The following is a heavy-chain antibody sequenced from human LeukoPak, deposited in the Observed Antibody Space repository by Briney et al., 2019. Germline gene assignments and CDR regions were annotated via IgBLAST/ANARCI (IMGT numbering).Heavy chain of an antibody. Sequence: GGSLRLSCAASGFTFTSFAMSWVRQAPGKGPEWVSAITVSGDTTYYADSVRGRFTVSRDRSKNTVSLQMNSLRAEDTAVYYCAKDRGYCSDTRCDGWYFDLWGRGTLVTVSS. CDR1: GFTFTSFA. D-gene: IGHD2-2*01. CDR2: ITVSGDTT. J-gene: IGHJ2*01. V-gene: IGHV3-23*01. CDR3: AKDRGYCSDTRCDGWYFDL.